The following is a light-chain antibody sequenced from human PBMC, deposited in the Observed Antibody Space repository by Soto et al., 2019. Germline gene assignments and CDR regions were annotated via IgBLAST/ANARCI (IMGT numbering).Light chain of an antibody. CDR2: RNN. CDR3: AKWDDSLNVLL. CDR1: MSNIGSNH. J-gene: IGLJ2*01. V-gene: IGLV1-47*01. Sequence: QSVLTQPPSTSATPGQRVTMACSGAMSNIGSNHVYWYQQLPGTTPILLIYRNNLRPSGGPDRFSGSTSGTSASLAISGRRSEDEADEYCAKWDDSLNVLLFGGGTKLTV.